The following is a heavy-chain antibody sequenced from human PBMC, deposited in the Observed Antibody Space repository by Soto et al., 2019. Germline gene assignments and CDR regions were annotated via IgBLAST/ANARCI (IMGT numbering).Heavy chain of an antibody. CDR1: GFTFSSYA. CDR3: ARVLRFLEWLSNYYYYGMDV. CDR2: ISYDGSNK. Sequence: LRLSCAASGFTFSSYAMHWVRQAPGKGLEWVAVISYDGSNKYYADSVKGRFTISRDNSKNTLYLQMNSLRAEDTAVYYCARVLRFLEWLSNYYYYGMDVWGQGTTVTVSS. D-gene: IGHD3-3*01. V-gene: IGHV3-30-3*01. J-gene: IGHJ6*02.